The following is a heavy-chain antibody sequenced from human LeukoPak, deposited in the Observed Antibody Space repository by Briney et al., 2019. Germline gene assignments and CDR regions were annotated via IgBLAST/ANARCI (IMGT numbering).Heavy chain of an antibody. V-gene: IGHV3-23*01. J-gene: IGHJ4*02. CDR3: AKRGFGTHTVPPSGGANCYFDC. CDR1: GLTFSTYG. Sequence: GGSLRLSCAASGLTFSTYGMSWVRQAAGKGLEWISPIGGSGGRTYYADSVKGLFTISRDNSKNTLYLQVNSLSAEDTAVYYCAKRGFGTHTVPPSGGANCYFDCSGQGTLVSVSS. D-gene: IGHD2-8*01. CDR2: IGGSGGRT.